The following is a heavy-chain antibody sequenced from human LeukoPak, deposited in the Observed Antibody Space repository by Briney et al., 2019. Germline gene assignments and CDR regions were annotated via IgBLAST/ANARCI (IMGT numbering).Heavy chain of an antibody. J-gene: IGHJ4*02. Sequence: GRSLRLSCAASGFTFSSYGMHWVRQAPGKGLEWVALIWFDGSNKYHADSVKGRFTISRDNSKNTRYLQMNSLRAEDTAVFYCVRGSDMVVGASKGFDCWGQGTLVTVSS. CDR1: GFTFSSYG. CDR3: VRGSDMVVGASKGFDC. CDR2: IWFDGSNK. D-gene: IGHD1-26*01. V-gene: IGHV3-33*01.